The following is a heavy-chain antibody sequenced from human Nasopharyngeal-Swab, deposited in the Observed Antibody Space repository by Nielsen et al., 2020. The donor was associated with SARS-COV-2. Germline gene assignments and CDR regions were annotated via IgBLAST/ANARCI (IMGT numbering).Heavy chain of an antibody. CDR1: GFTFSDYY. J-gene: IGHJ4*02. Sequence: GESLKISCAASGFTFSDYYMSWVRQAPGKGLEWVSVIYSGGSTYYADSVKGRFTISRDNSKNTLYLQMNSLRAEDTAVYYCARESSQLALHYWGQGTLVTVSS. D-gene: IGHD6-13*01. V-gene: IGHV3-66*01. CDR2: IYSGGST. CDR3: ARESSQLALHY.